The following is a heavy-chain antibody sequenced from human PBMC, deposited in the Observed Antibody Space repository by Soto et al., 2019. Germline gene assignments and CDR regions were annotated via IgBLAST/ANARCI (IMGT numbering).Heavy chain of an antibody. D-gene: IGHD6-25*01. V-gene: IGHV3-21*01. CDR1: GFTLSSYS. CDR2: IGSTSTYI. CDR3: AKEGAAAPFDH. J-gene: IGHJ5*02. Sequence: GGSLRLSCAASGFTLSSYSMNWVRQAPGKGLEWVSSIGSTSTYINYADSVKGRFTVSRDNAKNSLHLQMDSLRAEDTAVYYCAKEGAAAPFDHWGQGTLVTVSS.